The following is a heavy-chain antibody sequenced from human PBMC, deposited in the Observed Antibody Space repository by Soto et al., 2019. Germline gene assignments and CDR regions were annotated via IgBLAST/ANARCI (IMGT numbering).Heavy chain of an antibody. V-gene: IGHV4-31*03. CDR3: ARDGVWFGEALDY. J-gene: IGHJ4*02. Sequence: QVQLQESGPGLVKPSQTLSLTCTVSGGSISSGGYYWSWIRQHPGKGLEWIGYIYYSGSTYYNPSLKRRVTISVDTSKNQFSLKLSSVTAADTAVYYCARDGVWFGEALDYGGQGTLVTVSS. D-gene: IGHD3-10*01. CDR2: IYYSGST. CDR1: GGSISSGGYY.